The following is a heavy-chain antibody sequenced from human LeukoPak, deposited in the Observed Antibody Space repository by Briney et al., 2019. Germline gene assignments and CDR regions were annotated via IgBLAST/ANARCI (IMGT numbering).Heavy chain of an antibody. J-gene: IGHJ4*02. CDR3: VKDRMVRGVLGYYFDY. Sequence: GGSLRLSCSASGFTFSSYAMHWVRQAPGKGLEYVSAISSNGGSTYYADSVKGRFTISTDNSKNTLYLQMSSLRAEDTAVYYCVKDRMVRGVLGYYFDYWGQGTLVTVSS. D-gene: IGHD3-10*01. CDR2: ISSNGGST. V-gene: IGHV3-64D*06. CDR1: GFTFSSYA.